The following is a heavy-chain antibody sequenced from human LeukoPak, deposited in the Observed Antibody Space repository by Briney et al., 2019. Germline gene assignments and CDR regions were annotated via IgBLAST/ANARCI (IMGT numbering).Heavy chain of an antibody. CDR2: ISSSSSYI. CDR1: GFTVSSNY. J-gene: IGHJ4*02. Sequence: GGSLTLSCAASGFTVSSNYMSWVRQAPGRGLEGVSSISSSSSYIYYADSVKGRFTISRDNAKNSLYLQMNSLRAEDTAVYYCAREGRTMVRGVPDYWGQGTLVTVSS. V-gene: IGHV3-21*01. CDR3: AREGRTMVRGVPDY. D-gene: IGHD3-10*01.